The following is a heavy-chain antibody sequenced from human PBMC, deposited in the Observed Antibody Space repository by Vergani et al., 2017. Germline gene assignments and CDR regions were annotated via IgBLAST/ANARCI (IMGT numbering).Heavy chain of an antibody. CDR2: IYYTGST. V-gene: IGHV4-38-2*01. CDR1: DYSITSGYY. CDR3: ARFPNIVGENWFDS. D-gene: IGHD2/OR15-2a*01. J-gene: IGHJ5*01. Sequence: QVQLQESGPGLVKPSETLSLTCAVSDYSITSGYYWGWIRQPPGKGLEWIGNIYYTGSTYYNPSLKSRVTISVDTSKDHFSLQLSSVTATDTAVYYCARFPNIVGENWFDSWGQGTLVTVSS.